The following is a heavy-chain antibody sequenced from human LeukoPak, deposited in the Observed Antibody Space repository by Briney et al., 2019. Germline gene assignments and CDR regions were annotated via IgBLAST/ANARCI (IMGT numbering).Heavy chain of an antibody. D-gene: IGHD3-10*01. CDR1: GFNFTIYS. Sequence: NSGGSLRLSCAASGFNFTIYSMNWVRQAPGKGLEWVSSISSASAYIDYADSVKGRFTISRDNAKNSLYLQMNSLRAEDSALYYCAKDESRVRGIIRDAFDLWGQGTMVSVSS. V-gene: IGHV3-21*01. J-gene: IGHJ3*01. CDR3: AKDESRVRGIIRDAFDL. CDR2: ISSASAYI.